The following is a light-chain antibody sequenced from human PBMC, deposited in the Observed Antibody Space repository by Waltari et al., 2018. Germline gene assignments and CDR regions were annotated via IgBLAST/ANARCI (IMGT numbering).Light chain of an antibody. CDR3: SSYTSSTTSYVV. Sequence: QSALTQPPSMSGSPGQSVTISCTGTSSDVGSSNRVSWYQQPPGTAPKLSIYEVSNRPSGVPDRFSGSKSGNPASLTISGVQAEDEAEYYCSSYTSSTTSYVVFGGGTKLTVL. V-gene: IGLV2-18*02. CDR1: SSDVGSSNR. CDR2: EVS. J-gene: IGLJ2*01.